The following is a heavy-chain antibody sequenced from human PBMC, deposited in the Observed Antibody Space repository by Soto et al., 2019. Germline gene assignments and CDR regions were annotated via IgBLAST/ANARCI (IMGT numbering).Heavy chain of an antibody. CDR3: ARLGGYCSSTSCHRSGMDV. Sequence: PGESLKISCKGSGYSFTSYWIGWVRQMPGKGLEWMGIIYPGDSDTRYSPSFQGQVTISADKSISTAYLQWSSLKASDTAMYYCARLGGYCSSTSCHRSGMDVWGQGTTVTVSS. CDR2: IYPGDSDT. V-gene: IGHV5-51*01. D-gene: IGHD2-2*02. CDR1: GYSFTSYW. J-gene: IGHJ6*02.